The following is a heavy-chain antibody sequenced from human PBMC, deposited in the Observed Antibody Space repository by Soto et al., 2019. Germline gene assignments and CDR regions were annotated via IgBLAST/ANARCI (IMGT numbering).Heavy chain of an antibody. J-gene: IGHJ3*02. CDR3: ARGQRKWFGELLGAFDI. CDR1: GYTFTSYG. CDR2: ISAYNGNT. Sequence: QVQLVQSGAEVKKPGASVKVSCKTSGYTFTSYGISWVRQAPGQGLEWMGWISAYNGNTNYAQKLQGRVTMTTDTSTSTAYMELRSLRSDDTAVYYCARGQRKWFGELLGAFDIWGQGTMVTVSS. V-gene: IGHV1-18*01. D-gene: IGHD3-10*01.